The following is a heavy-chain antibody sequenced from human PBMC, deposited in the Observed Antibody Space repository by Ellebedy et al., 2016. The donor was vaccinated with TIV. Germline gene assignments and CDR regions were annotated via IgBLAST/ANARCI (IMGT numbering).Heavy chain of an antibody. CDR3: AREGRGNSAGMDV. CDR2: IYYSGSP. D-gene: IGHD4-23*01. J-gene: IGHJ6*04. CDR1: GGSIRNYY. V-gene: IGHV4-59*01. Sequence: MPSETLSLTCTVSGGSIRNYYWSWIRQPPGKGLEWIGYIYYSGSPNYNPSLESRVTISVDTSKNQFSLKLSSVTAADTAVYYCAREGRGNSAGMDVWGKGTTFTVSS.